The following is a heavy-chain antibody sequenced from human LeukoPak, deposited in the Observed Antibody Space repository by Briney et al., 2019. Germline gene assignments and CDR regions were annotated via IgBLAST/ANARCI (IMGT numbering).Heavy chain of an antibody. CDR1: GFTFSSDA. CDR3: AKDGVAAAGARGDFDY. V-gene: IGHV3-23*01. J-gene: IGHJ4*02. D-gene: IGHD6-13*01. Sequence: GGSLRLSCVASGFTFSSDAMSWVRQAPGKGLEWVSAISSSGSSTYYADSVKGRFTISRDNSKNTLYLQMNSLRAEDTAVYYCAKDGVAAAGARGDFDYWGQGTLVTVSS. CDR2: ISSSGSST.